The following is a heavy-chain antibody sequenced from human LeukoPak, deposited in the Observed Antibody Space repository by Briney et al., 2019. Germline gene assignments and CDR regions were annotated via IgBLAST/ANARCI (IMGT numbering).Heavy chain of an antibody. CDR3: AGGSQSSYGYPFDY. CDR1: GGSISSYY. V-gene: IGHV4-59*01. J-gene: IGHJ4*02. D-gene: IGHD5-18*01. CDR2: IYYSGST. Sequence: SETLSLTCTVSGGSISSYYWSWIRQPPGKGLEWIGYIYYSGSTNYNPSLKSRVTISVDTSKNQFSLKLSSVTAADTAVYYCAGGSQSSYGYPFDYWGQGTLVTVSS.